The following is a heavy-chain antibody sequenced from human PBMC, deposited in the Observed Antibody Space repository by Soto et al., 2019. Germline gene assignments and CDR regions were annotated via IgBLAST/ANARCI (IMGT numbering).Heavy chain of an antibody. J-gene: IGHJ5*02. CDR3: ARVPGP. CDR1: GGSISSGGFS. CDR2: IYHSGST. V-gene: IGHV4-30-2*01. Sequence: TRSLNCAVSGGSISSGGFSWSWIRQPPGKGLEWIGYIYHSGSTYYNPSLKSRVTISVDRSKNQFSLKLSSVTAADTAVYYCARVPGPWGQGTLVTVSS.